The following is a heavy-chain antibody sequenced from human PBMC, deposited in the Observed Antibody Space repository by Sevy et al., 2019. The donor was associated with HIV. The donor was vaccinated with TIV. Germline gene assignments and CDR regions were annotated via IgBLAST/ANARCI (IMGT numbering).Heavy chain of an antibody. J-gene: IGHJ4*02. V-gene: IGHV3-23*01. CDR1: GFTFSSYA. CDR2: FSSSGGNT. Sequence: GGSLRLSCAASGFTFSSYAMSWVRQAPGKGLEWVSVFSSSGGNTYYADSVEGRFTISRDNSKNTLYLQMNSLRAEDTAVYYCAKDRRYGDIGLFDYWGQGTLVTVSS. CDR3: AKDRRYGDIGLFDY. D-gene: IGHD4-17*01.